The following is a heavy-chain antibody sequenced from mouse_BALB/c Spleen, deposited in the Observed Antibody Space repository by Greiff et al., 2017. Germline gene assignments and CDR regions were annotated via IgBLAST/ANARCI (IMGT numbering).Heavy chain of an antibody. CDR3: ARDSNGNGFAY. J-gene: IGHJ3*01. V-gene: IGHV3-5*02. CDR2: IYYSGTI. Sequence: EVQLQQSGPGLVKPSQTVSLTCTVTGISITTGNYRWSWIRQFPGNKLEWIGYIYYSGTITYNPSLTSRTTITRDTSKNQFFLEMNSLTAEDTATYYCARDSNGNGFAYWGQGTLVTVSA. CDR1: GISITTGNYR. D-gene: IGHD2-1*01.